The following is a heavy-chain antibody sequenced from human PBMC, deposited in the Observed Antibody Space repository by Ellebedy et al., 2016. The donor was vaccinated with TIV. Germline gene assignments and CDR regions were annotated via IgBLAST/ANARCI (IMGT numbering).Heavy chain of an antibody. J-gene: IGHJ2*01. CDR3: AKGPEDSHNWYFDL. V-gene: IGHV3-9*01. Sequence: SLKISXAASGFTFDDYAMHWVRQAPGKGLEWVSGISWNSGSIGYADSVKGRFTISRDNAKNSLYLQMNSLRAEDTALYYCAKGPEDSHNWYFDLWGRGTLVTVSS. CDR1: GFTFDDYA. CDR2: ISWNSGSI.